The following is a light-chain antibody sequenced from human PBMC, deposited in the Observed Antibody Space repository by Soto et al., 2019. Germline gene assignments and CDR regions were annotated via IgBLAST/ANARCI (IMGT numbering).Light chain of an antibody. Sequence: DIQMTQSPSTLSASVGDRVTTTCRASQSISTWLAWYQQKPGKAPKLLIYKASSLESGVPSRFSGSGSGTEFTLTISSLQPDDFATYYCQQYYNYVTFGQGTKVEIK. J-gene: IGKJ1*01. CDR1: QSISTW. CDR3: QQYYNYVT. CDR2: KAS. V-gene: IGKV1-5*03.